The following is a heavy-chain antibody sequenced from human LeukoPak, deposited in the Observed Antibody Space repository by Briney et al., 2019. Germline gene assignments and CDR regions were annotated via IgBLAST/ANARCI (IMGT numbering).Heavy chain of an antibody. CDR1: GGPISSYY. Sequence: SETLSLTCTASGGPISSYYWSWIRQPAGKGLEWIGRIYTSGSTNYNPSLKSRVTMSVDTSKNQFSLKLSSVTAADTAVYYCAREGVVVTAIDYWGQGTLVTVSS. CDR3: AREGVVVTAIDY. V-gene: IGHV4-4*07. CDR2: IYTSGST. J-gene: IGHJ4*02. D-gene: IGHD2-21*02.